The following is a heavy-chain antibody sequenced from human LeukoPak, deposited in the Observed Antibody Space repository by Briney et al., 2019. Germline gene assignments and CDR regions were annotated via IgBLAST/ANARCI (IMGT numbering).Heavy chain of an antibody. V-gene: IGHV4-34*01. J-gene: IGHJ5*02. CDR1: GVSFSGYY. D-gene: IGHD4-11*01. CDR3: ARGTSWFDP. CDR2: INHSGST. Sequence: KPSETLSLTCAVYGVSFSGYYWSWIRQPPGKGLEWIGEINHSGSTNYNPSLKSRVTISVDTSKNQFSLKLSSVTAADTAVYYCARGTSWFDPWGQGTLVTVSS.